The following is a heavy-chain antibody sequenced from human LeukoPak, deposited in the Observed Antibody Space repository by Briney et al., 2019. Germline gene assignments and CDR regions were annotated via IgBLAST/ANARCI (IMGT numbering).Heavy chain of an antibody. CDR2: FYTSGST. Sequence: SETLSLTCTVSGGSISSYYWSWIRQPAGKGLEWIGRFYTSGSTKYNPSLKSRVTISVDTSKNQFSLKLSSVTAADTAVYYCARGFMAVAGMYNWFDPWGQGTLVTVSS. J-gene: IGHJ5*02. CDR1: GGSISSYY. V-gene: IGHV4-4*07. D-gene: IGHD6-19*01. CDR3: ARGFMAVAGMYNWFDP.